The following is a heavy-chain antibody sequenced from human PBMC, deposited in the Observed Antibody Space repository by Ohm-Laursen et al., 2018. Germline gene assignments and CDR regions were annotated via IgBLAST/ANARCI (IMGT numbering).Heavy chain of an antibody. CDR3: AKDYYGDYSSDAFDI. CDR1: GFTFDDYA. V-gene: IGHV3-9*01. CDR2: ISWNSGSI. Sequence: SLRLSCTASGFTFDDYAMHWVRQAPGKGLEWVSGISWNSGSIGYADSVKGRFTISRDNAKNSLYLQMNSLRAEDTALYYCAKDYYGDYSSDAFDIWGQGTMVTVSS. J-gene: IGHJ3*02. D-gene: IGHD4-17*01.